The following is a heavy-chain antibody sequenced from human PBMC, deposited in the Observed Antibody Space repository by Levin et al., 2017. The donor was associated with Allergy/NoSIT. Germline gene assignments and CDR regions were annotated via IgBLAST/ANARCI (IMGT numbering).Heavy chain of an antibody. Sequence: GASVKVSCKASGYTFTSYYMHWVRQAPGQGLEWMGIINPSGGSTSYAQKFQGRVTMTRDTSTSTVYMELSSLRSEDTAVYYCARDQGVRIAAAVTIFGFNKDNNWFDPWGQGTLVTVSS. CDR2: INPSGGST. J-gene: IGHJ5*02. CDR3: ARDQGVRIAAAVTIFGFNKDNNWFDP. CDR1: GYTFTSYY. D-gene: IGHD6-13*01. V-gene: IGHV1-46*01.